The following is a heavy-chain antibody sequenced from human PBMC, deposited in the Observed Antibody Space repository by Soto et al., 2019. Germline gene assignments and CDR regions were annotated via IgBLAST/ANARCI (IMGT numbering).Heavy chain of an antibody. CDR1: GGSFSGYY. D-gene: IGHD2-21*01. V-gene: IGHV4-34*01. Sequence: SETLSLTCAVYGGSFSGYYWSWIRQPPGKGLEWIGEINHSGSTNYNPSLKSRVTISVDTSKNQFSLKLSSVTAADTAVYYCARGSILGEGPSFDYWGQGTLVTVSS. CDR2: INHSGST. CDR3: ARGSILGEGPSFDY. J-gene: IGHJ4*02.